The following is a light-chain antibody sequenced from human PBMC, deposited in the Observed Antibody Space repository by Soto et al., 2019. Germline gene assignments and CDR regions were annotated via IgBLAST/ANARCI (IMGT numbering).Light chain of an antibody. CDR2: VNSDGSH. V-gene: IGLV4-69*01. J-gene: IGLJ2*01. CDR1: SGHSGYG. Sequence: QPVLTQSPSASASLGASVKITCTLSSGHSGYGIAWHQQQPEKGPRYLMKVNSDGSHSKGDGIPDRFSGSSSGAERYLTISRLQSEDDADYYCQIADTDIAIFGGGTKVTVL. CDR3: QIADTDIAI.